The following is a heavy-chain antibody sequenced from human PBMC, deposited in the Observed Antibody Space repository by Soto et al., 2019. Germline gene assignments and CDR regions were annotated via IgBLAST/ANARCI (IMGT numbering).Heavy chain of an antibody. V-gene: IGHV4-30-4*01. J-gene: IGHJ4*02. CDR3: AREVATVTTSRGIDC. D-gene: IGHD4-17*01. CDR2: IYYSGST. Sequence: SETLSLTCTVSGGSISDGDYYWNWIRQPPGKGLEWIGYIYYSGSTYYSPSLKSRLTISVDTSKNQFSLKLNSVTAADTAVYYCAREVATVTTSRGIDCWGQGTLVT. CDR1: GGSISDGDYY.